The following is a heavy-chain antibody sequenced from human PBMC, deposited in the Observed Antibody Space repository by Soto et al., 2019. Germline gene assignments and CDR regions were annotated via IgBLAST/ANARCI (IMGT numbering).Heavy chain of an antibody. J-gene: IGHJ5*02. Sequence: SETLSLTCTVSGGSISSYYWSWIRQPPGKGLEWIGYIYYSGSTNYNPSLKGRVTISVDTSKNQFSLKLSSVTAADTAVYYCARVTGWFDPWGQGTLVTVSS. V-gene: IGHV4-59*01. D-gene: IGHD2-8*02. CDR2: IYYSGST. CDR3: ARVTGWFDP. CDR1: GGSISSYY.